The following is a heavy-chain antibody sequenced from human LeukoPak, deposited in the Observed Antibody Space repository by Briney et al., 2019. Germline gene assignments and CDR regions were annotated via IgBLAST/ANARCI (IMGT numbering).Heavy chain of an antibody. J-gene: IGHJ6*02. D-gene: IGHD6-19*01. CDR3: ARYWYCSGWYPPDYYYYGMDV. CDR1: GGTFSSYA. Sequence: SVKVSCKASGGTFSSYAISWVRQAPGQGLEWMGRIIPILGIANYAQKFQGRVTITADKSTSTAYMELSSLRSEDTAVYYCARYWYCSGWYPPDYYYYGMDVWGQGTTVTVSS. CDR2: IIPILGIA. V-gene: IGHV1-69*04.